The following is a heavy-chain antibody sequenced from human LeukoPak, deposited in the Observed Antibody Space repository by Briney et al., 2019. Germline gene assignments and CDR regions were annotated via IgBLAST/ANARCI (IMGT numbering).Heavy chain of an antibody. D-gene: IGHD4-17*01. Sequence: NPSETLSLTCTVSSGSISSYYWSWIRQPPGKGLEWIGYIYYSGSTNYNPSLKSRVTISVDTSKNQFSLKLSPVTAADTAVYYCARTTVTTRYYYYMDVWGKGTTVTVSS. V-gene: IGHV4-59*01. CDR2: IYYSGST. J-gene: IGHJ6*03. CDR3: ARTTVTTRYYYYMDV. CDR1: SGSISSYY.